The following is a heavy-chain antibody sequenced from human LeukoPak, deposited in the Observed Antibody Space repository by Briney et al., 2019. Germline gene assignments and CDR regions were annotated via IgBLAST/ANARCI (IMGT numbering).Heavy chain of an antibody. J-gene: IGHJ4*02. CDR2: INHSGST. V-gene: IGHV4-34*01. CDR1: GGSFSGYY. CDR3: ASGWVRTVFDY. D-gene: IGHD4-23*01. Sequence: SETLSLTCAVYGGSFSGYYWSWIRQPPGKGLEWIGEINHSGSTNYNPSLKSRVTISVDTSKNQFSLKLSSVTAADTAVYYCASGWVRTVFDYRGKGTLVTVSS.